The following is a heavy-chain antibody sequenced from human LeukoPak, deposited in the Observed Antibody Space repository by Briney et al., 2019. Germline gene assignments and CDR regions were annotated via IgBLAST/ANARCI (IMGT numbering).Heavy chain of an antibody. Sequence: PSETLSLTCTVSGDSMNNHFWSWIRQPPGKGLEWIGYIYGSETTNYNPSLKSRVTMSVDTSENQFSLKLSSVTAADTALYYCASRPGGSTWYGVFDYWSRGTLVTVSS. CDR3: ASRPGGSTWYGVFDY. V-gene: IGHV4-59*11. J-gene: IGHJ4*02. CDR1: GDSMNNHF. D-gene: IGHD6-13*01. CDR2: IYGSETT.